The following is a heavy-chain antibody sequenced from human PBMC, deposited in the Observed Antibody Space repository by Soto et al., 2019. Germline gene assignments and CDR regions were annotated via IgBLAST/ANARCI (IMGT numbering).Heavy chain of an antibody. CDR2: ISAYNGNT. CDR3: ARTGGVVHGYSYGRSFDY. D-gene: IGHD5-18*01. CDR1: GYTFTSYG. J-gene: IGHJ4*02. V-gene: IGHV1-18*01. Sequence: ASVKVSCKASGYTFTSYGISWVRQAPGQGLEWMGWISAYNGNTNYAQKLQGRVTMTTDTSTSTAYMELRSLRSDDTAVYYCARTGGVVHGYSYGRSFDYWGQGTLVTVSS.